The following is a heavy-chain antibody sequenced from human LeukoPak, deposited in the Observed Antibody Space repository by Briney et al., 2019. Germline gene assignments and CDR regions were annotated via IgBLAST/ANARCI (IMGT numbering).Heavy chain of an antibody. J-gene: IGHJ4*02. V-gene: IGHV3-48*01. Sequence: GGSLRLSCAASGFTFNSYSMHWVRQAPGKGLEWVSYSSGSSSAKYYAASVKGRFTISRDNAKTSVYLQMDSLRAEDTAVYYCARDPIAVVGGGSFDYWGQGILVTVSS. CDR1: GFTFNSYS. CDR2: SSGSSSAK. D-gene: IGHD6-19*01. CDR3: ARDPIAVVGGGSFDY.